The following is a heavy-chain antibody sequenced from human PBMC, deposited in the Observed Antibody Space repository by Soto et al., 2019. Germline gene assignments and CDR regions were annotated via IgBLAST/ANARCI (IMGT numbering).Heavy chain of an antibody. J-gene: IGHJ4*02. V-gene: IGHV3-23*01. CDR2: ISGSGGST. CDR1: GFTFSSFA. D-gene: IGHD6-13*01. Sequence: ESGGGLVQPGGSLRLSCAASGFTFSSFAMSWVRQAPGKGLDWVSAISGSGGSTYSADSVKGRFTISRDNSKNTLYLQMSSLRAEDTAVYYCARGFSAGKGSPTDFWGQGSLVTVSS. CDR3: ARGFSAGKGSPTDF.